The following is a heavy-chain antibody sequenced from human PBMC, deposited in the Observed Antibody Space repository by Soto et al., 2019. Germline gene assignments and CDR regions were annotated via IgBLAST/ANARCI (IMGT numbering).Heavy chain of an antibody. Sequence: GGSLRLSCAASGFTFSSYSMNWVRQAPGKGLEWVSSISSSSSYIYYADSVKGRFTISRDNAKNSLYLQMNSLRAEDTAVYYCARASSGWSPNWFDAWGQGTLVTASS. J-gene: IGHJ5*02. CDR1: GFTFSSYS. V-gene: IGHV3-21*01. CDR3: ARASSGWSPNWFDA. CDR2: ISSSSSYI. D-gene: IGHD6-19*01.